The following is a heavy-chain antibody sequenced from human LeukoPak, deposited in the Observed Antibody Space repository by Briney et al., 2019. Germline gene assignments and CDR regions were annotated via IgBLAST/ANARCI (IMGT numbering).Heavy chain of an antibody. CDR3: ARYGVGATHFDY. CDR2: ISYDGSNK. J-gene: IGHJ4*02. D-gene: IGHD1-26*01. Sequence: GGSLRLSCAASGFTFSSYAMHWVRQAPGKGLEWVAVISYDGSNKYYADSVKGRFTISRDNSKNTLYLQMNSLRAEDTAVYYCARYGVGATHFDYWGQGTLVTVSS. V-gene: IGHV3-30-3*01. CDR1: GFTFSSYA.